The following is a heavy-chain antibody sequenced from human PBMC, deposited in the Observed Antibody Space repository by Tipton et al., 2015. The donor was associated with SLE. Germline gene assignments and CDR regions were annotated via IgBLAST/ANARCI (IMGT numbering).Heavy chain of an antibody. D-gene: IGHD6-13*01. V-gene: IGHV3-23*03. CDR1: GFTFSSYA. Sequence: SLRLSCAASGFTFSSYAMSWVRQAPGKGLEWVSVIYSGGSSTYYADSVKGRFTISRDNSKNTLYLQMNSLRAEDTAVYYCAKDALAAPPYYFMDVWGKGTTVTVSS. CDR2: IYSGGSST. J-gene: IGHJ6*03. CDR3: AKDALAAPPYYFMDV.